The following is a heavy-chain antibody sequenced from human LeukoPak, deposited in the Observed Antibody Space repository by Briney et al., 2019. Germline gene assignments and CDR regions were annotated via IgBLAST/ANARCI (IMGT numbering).Heavy chain of an antibody. CDR1: GFTFSSYW. V-gene: IGHV3-7*01. Sequence: GGSLRLSCAASGFTFSSYWMSWVRQAPGKGLEWVANIEQDGSEKYYVDSVKGRFTISRDNAKNSLYLQMNSLRAEDTAVYYWARTPNEMHTMIVVVIAYYFDYWGQGTLVTVSS. D-gene: IGHD3-22*01. CDR2: IEQDGSEK. J-gene: IGHJ4*02. CDR3: ARTPNEMHTMIVVVIAYYFDY.